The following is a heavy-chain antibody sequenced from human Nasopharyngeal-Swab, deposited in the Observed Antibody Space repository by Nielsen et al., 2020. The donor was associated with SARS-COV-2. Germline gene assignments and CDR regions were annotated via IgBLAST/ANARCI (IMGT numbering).Heavy chain of an antibody. J-gene: IGHJ4*02. CDR2: INTNTGHP. CDR1: GYTFTNYA. CDR3: ARRSRGDDY. Sequence: ASVKVSCKASGYTFTNYAMTWVRQAPGQGLELMGWINTNTGHPTYAQGFTGRFVFSLDTSVSTTYLQINTLKAADTAVYYCARRSRGDDYWGQGTLVTVSS. V-gene: IGHV7-4-1*02.